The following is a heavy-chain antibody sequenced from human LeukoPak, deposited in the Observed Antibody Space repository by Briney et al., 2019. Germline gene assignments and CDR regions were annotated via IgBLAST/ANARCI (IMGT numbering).Heavy chain of an antibody. CDR2: INTNTGNP. J-gene: IGHJ4*02. V-gene: IGHV7-4-1*02. Sequence: ASVKVSCKASGYTFTSYGMNWVRQAPGQWLEWMGWINTNTGNPTYAQDFTGRFVFSLDTSVSTAYLQISSLKAEDTAVYYCARVLAMIRGAPSDYWGQGTLVTVSS. D-gene: IGHD3-10*01. CDR3: ARVLAMIRGAPSDY. CDR1: GYTFTSYG.